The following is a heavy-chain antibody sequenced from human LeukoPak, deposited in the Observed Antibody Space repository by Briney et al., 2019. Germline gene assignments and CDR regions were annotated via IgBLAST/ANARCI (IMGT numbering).Heavy chain of an antibody. V-gene: IGHV3-7*01. Sequence: PGGSLRLSCAASGFTFSSYWMSWVRQVPGKGLEWVAIIKQDGGEKYYADSVKGRFTVSRDNAKNSLFLQMNSLRAEDTAVYYCARSQKETHLGAYGGFRDAFDVWGQGTMVIVSS. CDR3: ARSQKETHLGAYGGFRDAFDV. CDR1: GFTFSSYW. D-gene: IGHD4-23*01. CDR2: IKQDGGEK. J-gene: IGHJ3*01.